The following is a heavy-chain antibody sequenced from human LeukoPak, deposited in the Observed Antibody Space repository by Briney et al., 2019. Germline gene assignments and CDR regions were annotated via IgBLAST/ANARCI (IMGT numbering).Heavy chain of an antibody. CDR1: GGSFSGYY. CDR2: INHRGST. V-gene: IGHV4-34*01. Sequence: SETLSLTCAVYGGSFSGYYWSWIRQPPGKGLEWIGEINHRGSTNYNPSLKSRVTISVDTSKNQFSLKLSSVTAADTAVYYCARDHAPSGYSSGWYYFDYWGQGTLVTVSS. J-gene: IGHJ4*02. D-gene: IGHD6-19*01. CDR3: ARDHAPSGYSSGWYYFDY.